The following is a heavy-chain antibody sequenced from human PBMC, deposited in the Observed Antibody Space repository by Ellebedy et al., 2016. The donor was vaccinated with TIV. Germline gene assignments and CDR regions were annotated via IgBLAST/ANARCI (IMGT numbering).Heavy chain of an antibody. CDR3: ATAPRIVGATGGDY. CDR1: GYTFTSYA. D-gene: IGHD1-26*01. V-gene: IGHV1-3*01. J-gene: IGHJ4*02. Sequence: AASVKVSCKASGYTFTSYAMHWVRQAPGQRLEWMGWINAGNGNTKYSQKFQGRVTMTEDTSTDTAYMELSSLRSEDTAVYYCATAPRIVGATGGDYWGQGTLVTVSS. CDR2: INAGNGNT.